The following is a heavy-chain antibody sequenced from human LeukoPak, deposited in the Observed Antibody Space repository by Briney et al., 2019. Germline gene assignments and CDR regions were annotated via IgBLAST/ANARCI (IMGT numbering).Heavy chain of an antibody. V-gene: IGHV3-23*01. CDR3: ARDGPYDFWSGYYDYYYYMDV. CDR2: ISGSGGST. CDR1: GFTFSSYA. J-gene: IGHJ6*03. Sequence: GGSLRLSCAASGFTFSSYAMSWVRQAPGKGLEWVSDISGSGGSTYYADSVKGRFTISRDNSKNTLYLQMNSLRAEDTAVYYCARDGPYDFWSGYYDYYYYMDVWGKGTTVTVSS. D-gene: IGHD3-3*01.